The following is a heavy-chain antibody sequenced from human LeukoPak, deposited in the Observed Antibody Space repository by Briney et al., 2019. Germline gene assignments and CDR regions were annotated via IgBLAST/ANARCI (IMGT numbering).Heavy chain of an antibody. V-gene: IGHV4-39*07. Sequence: PSETLSLTCTVSGDSITNYNYHWGWIRQPPGKGLEWIGRLYNTGSTDNTDSNPSLQSRVTISADTSMNQSSLRLTSVTAADTAVYYCARDFGAGSYRYGMDVWGQGTTVTVSS. CDR2: LYNTGSTDNT. D-gene: IGHD3-10*01. CDR1: GDSITNYNYH. J-gene: IGHJ6*02. CDR3: ARDFGAGSYRYGMDV.